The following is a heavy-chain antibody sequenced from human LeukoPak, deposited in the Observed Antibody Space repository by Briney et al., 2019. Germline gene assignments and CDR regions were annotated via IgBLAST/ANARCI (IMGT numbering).Heavy chain of an antibody. D-gene: IGHD2-2*01. Sequence: GGSLRLSCAASGFIFSRYWMGWVRQAPGKGLEWVADIKEDGGEKFYVDSVKGRFTISRDNAKNSVYLQMRSLRAEDTAVYYCARAGEYHLFPEDRYFDYWGQGTLVTVSS. CDR3: ARAGEYHLFPEDRYFDY. J-gene: IGHJ4*02. V-gene: IGHV3-7*01. CDR2: IKEDGGEK. CDR1: GFIFSRYW.